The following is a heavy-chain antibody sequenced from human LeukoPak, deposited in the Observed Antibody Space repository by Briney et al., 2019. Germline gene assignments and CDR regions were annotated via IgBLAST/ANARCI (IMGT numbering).Heavy chain of an antibody. Sequence: PSETLSLTCTVSGYTISSGYYWGWIRQPPGKGLEWIGSIYHSGSTYYNPSLKSRVTISVDTSKNQFSLKLSSVTAADTAVYYCARDRGYHDSSGYVNWLDPWGQGTLVTVSS. CDR3: ARDRGYHDSSGYVNWLDP. CDR1: GYTISSGYY. J-gene: IGHJ5*02. D-gene: IGHD3-22*01. CDR2: IYHSGST. V-gene: IGHV4-38-2*02.